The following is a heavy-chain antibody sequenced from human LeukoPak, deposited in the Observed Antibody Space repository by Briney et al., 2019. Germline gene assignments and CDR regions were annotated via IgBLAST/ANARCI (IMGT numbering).Heavy chain of an antibody. D-gene: IGHD2-2*03. Sequence: SETLSLTCTVSGGSISSYYWTWIRQPAGKGLEWIGFIYSSGSTNYNPSLKSRVTMSVDTSKNQFSLKLNSVTAADTAVYYCARMDDQDFHGMEVWGQGTTVTVSS. CDR3: ARMDDQDFHGMEV. V-gene: IGHV4-4*07. J-gene: IGHJ6*02. CDR2: IYSSGST. CDR1: GGSISSYY.